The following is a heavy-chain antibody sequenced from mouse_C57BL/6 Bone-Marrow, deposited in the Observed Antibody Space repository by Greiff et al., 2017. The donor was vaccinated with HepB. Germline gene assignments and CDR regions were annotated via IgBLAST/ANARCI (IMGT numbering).Heavy chain of an antibody. CDR3: ALKGAMDY. V-gene: IGHV1-61*01. J-gene: IGHJ4*01. D-gene: IGHD1-3*01. Sequence: VQLQQPGAELVRPGSSVKLSCKASSYTFTSYWMDWVKQRPGQGLEWIGNIYPSDSETHYNQKFKDKATLTVDKSSSTAYIQLSSLTSEDSAVYYCALKGAMDYWGQGTSVTVSS. CDR2: IYPSDSET. CDR1: SYTFTSYW.